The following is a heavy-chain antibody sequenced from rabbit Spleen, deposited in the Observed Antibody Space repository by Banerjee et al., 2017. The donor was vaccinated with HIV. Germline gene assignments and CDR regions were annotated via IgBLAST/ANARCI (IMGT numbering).Heavy chain of an antibody. Sequence: QEQLVESGGDLVKPEGSLTLTCTASGFDFSSGFWICWVRQAPGKGLEWIGCIHTGGNGNTYYASWAKGRFTISTTSSTTVTLQMTSLTAADTATYFCVRGASSSGYYSLWGPGTLVTVS. CDR2: IHTGGNGNT. D-gene: IGHD1-1*01. CDR1: GFDFSSGFW. V-gene: IGHV1S45*01. CDR3: VRGASSSGYYSL. J-gene: IGHJ4*01.